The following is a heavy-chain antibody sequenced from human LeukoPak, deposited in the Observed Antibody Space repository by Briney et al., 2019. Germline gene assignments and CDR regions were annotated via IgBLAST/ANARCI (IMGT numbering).Heavy chain of an antibody. CDR1: GFTFSSYA. CDR2: ISGSGGST. Sequence: PGGSLRLSCAASGFTFSSYAMSWVRQAPGKGLEWVSAISGSGGSTYYADSVKGRFTISRDNSKNTLYLQMNSLRDEDTAVYYCAKSGGFLVRGPFDYWGQGTLVTVSS. D-gene: IGHD3-3*01. CDR3: AKSGGFLVRGPFDY. V-gene: IGHV3-23*01. J-gene: IGHJ4*02.